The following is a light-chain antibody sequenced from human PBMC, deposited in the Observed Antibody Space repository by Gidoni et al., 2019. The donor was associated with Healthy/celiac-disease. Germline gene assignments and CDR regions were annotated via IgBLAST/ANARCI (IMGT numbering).Light chain of an antibody. CDR2: WAS. Sequence: DILMTQAPDSLAVSLGERATINCKSSQSVLYSSNNKNYLAWYQQKPGQPPKLLIYWASTRESGVPDRFSGSGSGTDFTLTISSLQAEDVAVYYCQQYYSTGYTFXQXTKLEIK. J-gene: IGKJ2*01. V-gene: IGKV4-1*01. CDR1: QSVLYSSNNKNY. CDR3: QQYYSTGYT.